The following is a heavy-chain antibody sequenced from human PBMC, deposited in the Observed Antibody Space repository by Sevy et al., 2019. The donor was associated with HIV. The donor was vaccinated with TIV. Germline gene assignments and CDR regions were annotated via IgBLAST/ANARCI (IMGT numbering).Heavy chain of an antibody. CDR2: IWYDGSSK. Sequence: GGSLRLSCAASGFTFSSYGMHWVRQAPGKGLEWVAIIWYDGSSKYYVDSVKGRFTISRDNSKNTLYLQMNSLRAEDTDVYYCARERLAVAGIGYYFDYWGQGTLVTVSS. J-gene: IGHJ4*02. CDR1: GFTFSSYG. V-gene: IGHV3-33*01. CDR3: ARERLAVAGIGYYFDY. D-gene: IGHD6-19*01.